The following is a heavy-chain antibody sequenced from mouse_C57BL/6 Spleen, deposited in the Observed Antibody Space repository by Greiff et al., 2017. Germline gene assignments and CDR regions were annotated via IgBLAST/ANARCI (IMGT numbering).Heavy chain of an antibody. D-gene: IGHD2-3*01. V-gene: IGHV1-52*01. Sequence: VQLQQPGAELVRPGSSVKLSCKASGYTFTSYWMHWVKQRPKQGLEWIGNIDPSDGGTNYNQKFKNKATLTVDKSSSTAYMQLSSLTSEDSAVYSCARYVGYYKKAMDYWGQGTSVTVSS. CDR3: ARYVGYYKKAMDY. CDR2: IDPSDGGT. J-gene: IGHJ4*01. CDR1: GYTFTSYW.